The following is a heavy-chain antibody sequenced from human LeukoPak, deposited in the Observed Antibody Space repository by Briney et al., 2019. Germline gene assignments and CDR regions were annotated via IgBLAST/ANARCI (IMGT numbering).Heavy chain of an antibody. CDR3: ARGRQTPTYNWFDP. CDR2: TNHSGST. V-gene: IGHV4-34*01. J-gene: IGHJ5*02. CDR1: GGSFSGYY. Sequence: SETLSLTCAVYGGSFSGYYWSWIRQPPGKGLEWIGETNHSGSTNYNPSLKSRVTISVDTSKNQFSLKLSSVTAADTAVYYCARGRQTPTYNWFDPWGQGTLVTVSS.